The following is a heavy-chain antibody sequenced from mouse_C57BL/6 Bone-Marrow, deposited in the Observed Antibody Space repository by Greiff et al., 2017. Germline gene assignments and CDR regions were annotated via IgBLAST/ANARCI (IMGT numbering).Heavy chain of an antibody. CDR3: ARAGLLRGGYAMDY. V-gene: IGHV1-20*01. CDR2: INPYNGDT. CDR1: GYSFTGYF. Sequence: VQLQQSGPELVKPGDSVKISCKASGYSFTGYFMNWVMQSHGKRLEWIGRINPYNGDTFYNQKFKGTATLTVDKSSRTAHMELRSLTSEDSAVYYCARAGLLRGGYAMDYWGQGTSVTVSS. D-gene: IGHD1-1*01. J-gene: IGHJ4*01.